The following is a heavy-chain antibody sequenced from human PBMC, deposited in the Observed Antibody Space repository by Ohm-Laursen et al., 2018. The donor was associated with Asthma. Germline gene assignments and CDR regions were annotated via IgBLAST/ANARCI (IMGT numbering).Heavy chain of an antibody. D-gene: IGHD3-16*01. CDR1: GFTFSSYG. CDR3: AREWGGMDV. J-gene: IGHJ6*02. Sequence: GSLRLSCTASGFTFSSYGMSWVRQAPGKGLEWVSAISGSGGSTYNADSVKGRFTISRDNAKNSLYLQMNNLRAEDAAIYYCAREWGGMDVWGPGTTVTVSS. V-gene: IGHV3-23*01. CDR2: ISGSGGST.